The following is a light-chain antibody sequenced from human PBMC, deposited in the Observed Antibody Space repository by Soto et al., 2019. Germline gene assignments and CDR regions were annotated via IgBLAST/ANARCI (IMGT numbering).Light chain of an antibody. CDR1: SSNIGRNF. J-gene: IGLJ1*01. V-gene: IGLV1-47*01. Sequence: QSVLTQPPSASGTPGQRVTISCSGSSSNIGRNFVYWYQQLPGTAPKLLIFKNNQRPSGVPDRFSGSKSGSSASLPISGRRSGDEADYYCATWDDSLNDYVFAAGTKLTVL. CDR3: ATWDDSLNDYV. CDR2: KNN.